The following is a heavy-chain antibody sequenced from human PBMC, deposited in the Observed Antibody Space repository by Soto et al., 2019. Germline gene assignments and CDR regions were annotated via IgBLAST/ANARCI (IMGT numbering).Heavy chain of an antibody. V-gene: IGHV4-59*01. CDR2: IYYSGST. CDR3: ARDLTYYYDSSGYYRGYYYGMDV. D-gene: IGHD3-22*01. J-gene: IGHJ6*02. Sequence: SETLSLTCTVSGGSISSYYWSWIRQPPGKGLEWIGYIYYSGSTNYNPSLKSRVTISVDTSKNQFSLKLSSVTAADTAVYYCARDLTYYYDSSGYYRGYYYGMDVWGQGTTVTVSS. CDR1: GGSISSYY.